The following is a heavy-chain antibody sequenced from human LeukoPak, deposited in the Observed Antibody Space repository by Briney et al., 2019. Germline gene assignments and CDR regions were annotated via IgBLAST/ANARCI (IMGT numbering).Heavy chain of an antibody. D-gene: IGHD3-10*01. CDR3: ARAEVGRGSPTND. J-gene: IGHJ4*02. Sequence: QPGGSLRLSCEASGFTFSNDWMSWVRQAPGKGLEWLANINQGGSEQYYVDSVKGRFTISRDNAKKSLYLQMNGLRVEDTAVYYCARAEVGRGSPTNDWGQGTLVTVSS. CDR1: GFTFSNDW. V-gene: IGHV3-7*01. CDR2: INQGGSEQ.